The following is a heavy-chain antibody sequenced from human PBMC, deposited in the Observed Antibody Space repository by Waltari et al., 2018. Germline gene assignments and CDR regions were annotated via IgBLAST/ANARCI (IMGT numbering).Heavy chain of an antibody. CDR1: GYSITSGYY. D-gene: IGHD3-22*01. CDR3: ARQKRYYYDSSGYYFDY. J-gene: IGHJ4*02. V-gene: IGHV4-38-2*01. CDR2: IYHSGST. Sequence: QVQLQESGPGLLKPSETLSLTCAVSGYSITSGYYWGWIRQPPGRGLEWIGSIYHSGSTYYNPSLKSRVTRSVDTSKNQFSLKLSSVTAADTAVYYCARQKRYYYDSSGYYFDYWGQGTLVTVSS.